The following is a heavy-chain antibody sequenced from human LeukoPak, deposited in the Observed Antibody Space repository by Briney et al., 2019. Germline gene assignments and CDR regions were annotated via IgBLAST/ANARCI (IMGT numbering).Heavy chain of an antibody. Sequence: SETLSLTCTVSSGSISGYYWSWIRRPAGKGLEWLGRIYSSGSINHNPSLKSRVTMSVDTSKNQLSLKLTSVTAADTAVYYCARAHSSGWSILDLWGLGTLVTVSS. CDR2: IYSSGSI. CDR1: SGSISGYY. J-gene: IGHJ5*02. V-gene: IGHV4-4*07. D-gene: IGHD3-22*01. CDR3: ARAHSSGWSILDL.